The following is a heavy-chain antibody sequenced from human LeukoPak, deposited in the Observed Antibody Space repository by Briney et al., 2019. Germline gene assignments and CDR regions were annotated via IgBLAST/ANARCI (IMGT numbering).Heavy chain of an antibody. CDR1: GFTFSSYS. Sequence: GGCLRLSCAASGFTFSSYSMNWVRQAPGKGLEWVSYISSSSSTIYYADSVKGRFTISRDNAKNSLYLQMNSLRAEDTAVYYCARDGGAYDTLFPRYYYYGMDVWGQGTTVTVSS. CDR3: ARDGGAYDTLFPRYYYYGMDV. J-gene: IGHJ6*02. V-gene: IGHV3-48*01. CDR2: ISSSSSTI. D-gene: IGHD3-9*01.